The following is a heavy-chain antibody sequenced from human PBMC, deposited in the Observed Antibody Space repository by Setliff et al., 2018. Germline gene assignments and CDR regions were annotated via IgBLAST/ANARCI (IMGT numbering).Heavy chain of an antibody. D-gene: IGHD3-22*01. V-gene: IGHV3-74*01. Sequence: GASLKLSCVTSGFTFSNYWMHWVRQPQGKGLLWVSRIDGEGNNINYADSVKGRFTISRDNARNTVYLQMNGLRAEDTAVYYCVTGMGTHYYDPSAQGPFAIWGQGTMVTVSS. J-gene: IGHJ3*02. CDR3: VTGMGTHYYDPSAQGPFAI. CDR1: GFTFSNYW. CDR2: IDGEGNNI.